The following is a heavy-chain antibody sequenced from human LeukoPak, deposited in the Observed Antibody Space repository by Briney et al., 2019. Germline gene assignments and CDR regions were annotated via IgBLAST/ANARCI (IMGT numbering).Heavy chain of an antibody. D-gene: IGHD6-6*01. J-gene: IGHJ4*02. CDR1: GGSISSYY. CDR2: IYTSGST. V-gene: IGHV4-4*07. Sequence: PSGTLSLTCAVSGGSISSYYWSWIRQPAGKGLEWIGRIYTSGSTNYNPSLKSRVTMSVDTSKNQFSLKLSSVTAADTAVYYCARGTRIAAYFDYWGQGTLVTVSS. CDR3: ARGTRIAAYFDY.